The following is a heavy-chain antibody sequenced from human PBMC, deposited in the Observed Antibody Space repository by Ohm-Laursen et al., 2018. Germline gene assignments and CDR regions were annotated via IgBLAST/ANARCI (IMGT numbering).Heavy chain of an antibody. V-gene: IGHV3-23*01. Sequence: GSLRLSCAASGFTFSSYAMSWVRQAPGKGLEWVSAIGGGGDSTYYADSVKGRFTISRDNSKNTLYLQMDSLRAEDTAVYYCAKNSSGYYYGMDVWGQGTTVTVSS. CDR2: IGGGGDST. CDR1: GFTFSSYA. J-gene: IGHJ6*02. CDR3: AKNSSGYYYGMDV. D-gene: IGHD6-19*01.